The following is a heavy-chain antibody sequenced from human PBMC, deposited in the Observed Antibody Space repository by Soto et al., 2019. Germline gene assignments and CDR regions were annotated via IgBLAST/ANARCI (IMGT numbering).Heavy chain of an antibody. CDR3: ARVAVGAYYMEV. V-gene: IGHV3-74*01. CDR1: GFTFSSYW. J-gene: IGHJ6*03. CDR2: INSDGSST. Sequence: GGSLRLSCAASGFTFSSYWMHWVRQAPGKGLVWVSRINSDGSSTSYADSVKGRFTISRDNAKNTMYLQMNSLRAEDTAVYYCARVAVGAYYMEVWGKGTTVTVSS.